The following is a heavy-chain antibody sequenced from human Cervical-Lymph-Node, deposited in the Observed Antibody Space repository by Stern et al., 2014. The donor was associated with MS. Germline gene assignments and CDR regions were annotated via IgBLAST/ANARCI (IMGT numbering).Heavy chain of an antibody. Sequence: VQLLESRGGVVQPGRSLRLSCTPSGFTFSSHGMHWVRQAPGKGLEWVAVIWNDGSDKYYADSVKGRFTISRDNSENTLYLQMTSLRADDTAVYYCARDGSTMYKDFWSGFYSMDVWGQGTTVTVSS. J-gene: IGHJ6*02. D-gene: IGHD3-3*01. CDR2: IWNDGSDK. CDR1: GFTFSSHG. CDR3: ARDGSTMYKDFWSGFYSMDV. V-gene: IGHV3-33*01.